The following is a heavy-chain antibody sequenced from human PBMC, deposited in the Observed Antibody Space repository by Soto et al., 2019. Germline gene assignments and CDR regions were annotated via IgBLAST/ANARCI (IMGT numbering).Heavy chain of an antibody. J-gene: IGHJ4*02. CDR3: ASLAAAGREFDY. CDR1: GYTFTSYY. V-gene: IGHV1-46*01. Sequence: ASVKVSCKASGYTFTSYYMHWVRQAPGQGLEWMGIINPSGGSTSYAQKFQGRVTMTRDTSTSTVYMELSSLRSEDTAVYYCASLAAAGREFDYWGQGTLVTVSS. D-gene: IGHD6-13*01. CDR2: INPSGGST.